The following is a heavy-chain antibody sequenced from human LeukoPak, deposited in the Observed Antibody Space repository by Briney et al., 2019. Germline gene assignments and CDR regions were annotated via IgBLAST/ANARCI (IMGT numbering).Heavy chain of an antibody. CDR3: ASDSPHCGMDV. Sequence: PGGSLRLSCAASGFTFSSYSMNWVRQAPGKGLEWVSYISSSSSTIYYADSVKGRFTISRDNAKNTLYLEMSSLRAEDTAVYHCASDSPHCGMDVWGQGTTVTVSS. V-gene: IGHV3-48*04. CDR2: ISSSSSTI. J-gene: IGHJ6*02. CDR1: GFTFSSYS.